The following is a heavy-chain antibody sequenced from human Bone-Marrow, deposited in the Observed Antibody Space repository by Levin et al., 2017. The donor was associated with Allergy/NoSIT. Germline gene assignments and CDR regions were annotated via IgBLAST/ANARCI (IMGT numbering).Heavy chain of an antibody. D-gene: IGHD3-16*01. CDR3: ARTFFGDDY. J-gene: IGHJ4*02. V-gene: IGHV3-23*01. Sequence: PGGSLRLSCAASGFMFSNYAMSWFRQGPGKGLEWVSGISGTSDRTHYADSVKGRFSISRDNSENTLSLQMNSLRVEDTAIYYCARTFFGDDYWGQGTLVTVSS. CDR2: ISGTSDRT. CDR1: GFMFSNYA.